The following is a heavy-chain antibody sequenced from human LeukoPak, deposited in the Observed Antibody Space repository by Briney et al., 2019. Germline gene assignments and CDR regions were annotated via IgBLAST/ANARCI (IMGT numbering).Heavy chain of an antibody. Sequence: PGGSLRLSCAASGXTFXSYAXSXVXRAPGXXLXWVSALAASGGTTYYADSVKGRFTISRGNSKNTVYLQMNSLRAEDTAVYYCAKKPDRADFWGQGTLVTVSS. J-gene: IGHJ4*02. CDR2: LAASGGTT. CDR3: AKKPDRADF. V-gene: IGHV3-23*01. CDR1: GXTFXSYA.